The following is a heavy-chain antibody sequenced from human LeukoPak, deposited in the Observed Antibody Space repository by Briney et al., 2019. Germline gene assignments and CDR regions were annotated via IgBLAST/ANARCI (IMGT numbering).Heavy chain of an antibody. V-gene: IGHV4-59*01. D-gene: IGHD5-12*01. CDR3: ARAVVGYRPYYYYYMDV. Sequence: SETLSLTCAVAGGSISSYYWSWIRQPPGKGLEWSGYIYYSGSTNYNPSLKSRVTISVDTSKNQFSLKLSSVTAADTAVYYCARAVVGYRPYYYYYMDVWGKGTTVTVSS. CDR2: IYYSGST. J-gene: IGHJ6*03. CDR1: GGSISSYY.